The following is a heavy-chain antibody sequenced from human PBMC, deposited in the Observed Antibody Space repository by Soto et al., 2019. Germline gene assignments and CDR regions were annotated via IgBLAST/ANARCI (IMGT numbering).Heavy chain of an antibody. V-gene: IGHV1-69*01. CDR2: IIPIFGTA. D-gene: IGHD3-22*01. CDR3: ARDRQYYYDSSGSSFDY. Sequence: QVQLVQSGAEVKKPGSSVKVSCKASGGTFSSYAISWVRQAPGQGLEWMGGIIPIFGTANYAQKFQGRVTITADECTSTAYMELSSLRSEDTAVYYCARDRQYYYDSSGSSFDYWCQGTLVTVSS. J-gene: IGHJ4*02. CDR1: GGTFSSYA.